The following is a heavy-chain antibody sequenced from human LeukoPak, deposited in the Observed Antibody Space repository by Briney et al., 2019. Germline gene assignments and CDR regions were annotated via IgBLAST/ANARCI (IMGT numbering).Heavy chain of an antibody. D-gene: IGHD4-23*01. CDR2: IYYSGST. CDR1: GGSISSYY. V-gene: IGHV4-59*01. J-gene: IGHJ6*03. CDR3: ASSVLRWSTRGAYYYYYMDV. Sequence: PSETLSLTCTVSGGSISSYYWSWIRQPPRKGLEWIGYIYYSGSTNYNPSLKSRVTISVDTSKNQFSLKLSSVTAADTAVYYCASSVLRWSTRGAYYYYYMDVWGKGTTVTVSS.